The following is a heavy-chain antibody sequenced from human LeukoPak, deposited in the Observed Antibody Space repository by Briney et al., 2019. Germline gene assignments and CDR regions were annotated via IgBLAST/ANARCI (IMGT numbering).Heavy chain of an antibody. J-gene: IGHJ4*02. CDR2: INSDGSST. Sequence: VGSLRLSCAASGFIFSGDWMHWVRDAPGEGLVWVSRINSDGSSTSYADSVKGRFTISRDNAKNTLYLQMNSLRAEDTAVYYCARRVVVPAAPYYFDYWGQGTLVTVSS. CDR3: ARRVVVPAAPYYFDY. D-gene: IGHD2-2*01. CDR1: GFIFSGDW. V-gene: IGHV3-74*01.